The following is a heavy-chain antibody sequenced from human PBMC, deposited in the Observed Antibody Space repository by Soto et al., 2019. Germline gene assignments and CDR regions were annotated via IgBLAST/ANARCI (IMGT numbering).Heavy chain of an antibody. CDR3: ARDPPDYGGNSGDDY. CDR2: IYSGGST. D-gene: IGHD4-17*01. CDR1: GFTVSSNY. Sequence: EVRLVESGGGLIQPGGSLRLSCAASGFTVSSNYMSWVRQAPGKGLEWVSVIYSGGSTYYADSVKGRFTISRDNSKNTLYLQMNSLRAEDTAVYYCARDPPDYGGNSGDDYWGQGTLVTVSS. V-gene: IGHV3-53*01. J-gene: IGHJ4*02.